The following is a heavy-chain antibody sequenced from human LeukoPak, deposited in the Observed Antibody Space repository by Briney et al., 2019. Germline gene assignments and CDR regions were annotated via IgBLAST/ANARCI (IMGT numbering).Heavy chain of an antibody. CDR1: GFTFSSYS. CDR2: ISSSSSHI. CDR3: ARGSRGKRVDLFDY. J-gene: IGHJ4*02. V-gene: IGHV3-21*01. Sequence: GGSLRLSCAASGFTFSSYSMNWVRQAPGKGLEWVSSISSSSSHIYYADSVKGRFTISRDNAENSLYLQMNSLRAEDTAVYYCARGSRGKRVDLFDYWGQGTLVTVSS. D-gene: IGHD5-12*01.